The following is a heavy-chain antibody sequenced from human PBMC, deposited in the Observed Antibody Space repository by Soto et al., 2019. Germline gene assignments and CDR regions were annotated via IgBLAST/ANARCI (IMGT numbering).Heavy chain of an antibody. V-gene: IGHV3-23*01. CDR3: AKDPRIFGVVIHYYYYMDV. Sequence: PGGSLRLSCAASGFTFSSYAMSWVRQAPGKGLEWVSAISGSGGSTYYADSVKGRFTISRDNSKNTLYLQMNSLRAEDTAVYYCAKDPRIFGVVIHYYYYMDVWGKGTTVTVSS. J-gene: IGHJ6*03. D-gene: IGHD3-3*02. CDR1: GFTFSSYA. CDR2: ISGSGGST.